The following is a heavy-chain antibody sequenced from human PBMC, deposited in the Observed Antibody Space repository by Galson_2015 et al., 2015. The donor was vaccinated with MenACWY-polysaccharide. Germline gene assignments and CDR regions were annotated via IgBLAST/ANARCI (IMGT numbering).Heavy chain of an antibody. V-gene: IGHV1-69*06. CDR1: GGTFSSYA. J-gene: IGHJ4*02. CDR2: IIPIFGTA. Sequence: SVKVSCKASGGTFSSYAISWVRQAPGQGLEWMGGIIPIFGTANYAQKFQGRVTITADKSTSTAYMELSSLRSEDTAVYYCARVAEMATINPFTNWGVVWVFDYWGQGTLVTVSS. CDR3: ARVAEMATINPFTNWGVVWVFDY. D-gene: IGHD5-24*01.